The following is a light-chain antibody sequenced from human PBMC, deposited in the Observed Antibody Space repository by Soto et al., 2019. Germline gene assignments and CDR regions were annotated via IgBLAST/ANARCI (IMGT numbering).Light chain of an antibody. J-gene: IGKJ4*01. V-gene: IGKV3-20*01. Sequence: VLTQSPGTLSLSPGERATLSCRASQTVRNNYLAWYQQKPGQAPRLLIYDASSRATGIPDRLSGGGSGTDFTLTISRLEPEDFAVYYCQQFSSYPLTFGGGTKVDIX. CDR1: QTVRNNY. CDR2: DAS. CDR3: QQFSSYPLT.